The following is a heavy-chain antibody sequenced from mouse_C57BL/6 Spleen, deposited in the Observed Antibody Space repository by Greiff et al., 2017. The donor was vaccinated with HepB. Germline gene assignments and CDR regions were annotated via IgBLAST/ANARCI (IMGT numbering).Heavy chain of an antibody. CDR2: IDPSDSYT. D-gene: IGHD1-1*01. J-gene: IGHJ2*01. CDR3: TPHGSRRGDY. V-gene: IGHV1-59*01. Sequence: QVQLQQPGAELVRPGTSVKLSCKASGYTFTSYWMHWVKQRPGQGLEWIGVIDPSDSYTNYNQKFKGKATLTVDTSSSTAYLQLSSLTSEDTAVYYCTPHGSRRGDYWGQGTTLTVSS. CDR1: GYTFTSYW.